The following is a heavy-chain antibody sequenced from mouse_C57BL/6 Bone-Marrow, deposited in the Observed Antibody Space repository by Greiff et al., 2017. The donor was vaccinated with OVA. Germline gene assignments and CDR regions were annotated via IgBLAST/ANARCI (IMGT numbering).Heavy chain of an antibody. D-gene: IGHD1-1*01. CDR2: IDPEAGET. CDR1: GFNIKDYY. V-gene: IGHV14-2*01. CDR3: SRFYGCYAMDY. J-gene: IGHJ4*01. Sequence: EVQLQQSGAELVKPGASVKLSCTASGFNIKDYYMHWVKQRTEQGLEWIGRIDPEAGETKYAPKFQGKATITADTSSITAYLQLSSLTAEDTAVYYCSRFYGCYAMDYWGKGTSVTVSS.